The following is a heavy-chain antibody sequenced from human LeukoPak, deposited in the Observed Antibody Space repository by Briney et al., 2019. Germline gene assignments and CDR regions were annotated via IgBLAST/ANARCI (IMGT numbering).Heavy chain of an antibody. V-gene: IGHV4-39*01. D-gene: IGHD3-10*01. CDR2: IYYSRST. J-gene: IGHJ4*02. CDR1: GASLSSSSYY. CDR3: ARHADSGFGELAFDY. Sequence: SETLSLTCSVSGASLSSSSYYWGWIRQPPGEGLEWIGSIYYSRSTYYNPSLQSRVTIPVDTSKNQFSLKLSSVTAADTAVYYCARHADSGFGELAFDYWGQGTLVTISS.